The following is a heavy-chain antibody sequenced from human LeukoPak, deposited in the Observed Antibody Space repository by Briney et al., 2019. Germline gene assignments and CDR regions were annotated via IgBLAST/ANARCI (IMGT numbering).Heavy chain of an antibody. D-gene: IGHD4-17*01. J-gene: IGHJ4*02. Sequence: PETLSLTCTVSGGSISDYYWSWIRQPPGKGLEWIGYIYYSGSTNYNPSLKSRVTISVDTSKNQFSLKLTSVTAADTAVYYCARLRSYCDYWGQGTLVTVSS. CDR1: GGSISDYY. CDR3: ARLRSYCDY. CDR2: IYYSGST. V-gene: IGHV4-59*01.